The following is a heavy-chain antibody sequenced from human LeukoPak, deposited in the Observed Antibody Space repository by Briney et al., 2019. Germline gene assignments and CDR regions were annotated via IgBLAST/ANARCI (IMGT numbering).Heavy chain of an antibody. CDR2: ISAYNGNI. CDR3: EREMVRDYDY. Sequence: ASVTVSCKASGYTFTIYGISWGRQAPGQGLEWMGWISAYNGNINYAQKLQGRVTMTTDTSTSTDYMELRRLRSDDTAVYYCEREMVRDYDYWGQGTLVTVSS. CDR1: GYTFTIYG. V-gene: IGHV1-18*04. J-gene: IGHJ4*02. D-gene: IGHD3-10*01.